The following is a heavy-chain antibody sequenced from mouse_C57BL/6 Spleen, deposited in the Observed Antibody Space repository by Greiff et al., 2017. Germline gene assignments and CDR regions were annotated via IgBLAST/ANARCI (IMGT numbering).Heavy chain of an antibody. CDR1: GFTFSSYA. CDR3: TRDGGRWYAMDY. J-gene: IGHJ4*01. D-gene: IGHD1-1*02. Sequence: EVQVVESGEGLVKPGGSLKLSCAASGFTFSSYAMSWVRQTPEKRLEWVAYISSGGDYIYYADTVKGRFTISRDNARNTLYLQMSSLKSEDTAMYYWTRDGGRWYAMDYWGQGTSVTVSS. CDR2: ISSGGDYI. V-gene: IGHV5-9-1*02.